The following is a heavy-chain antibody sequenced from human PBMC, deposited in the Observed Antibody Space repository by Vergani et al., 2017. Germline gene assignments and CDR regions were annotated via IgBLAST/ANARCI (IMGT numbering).Heavy chain of an antibody. Sequence: EVQLVQSGAEVKKPGESLKISCQGSGYSITNYWIAWVRQRPGKGLVWMGIIYAGDSDVRYSPSFQGQVTMSVDKSLSTAYLQWRSLKASDTATYYCAKTHDFAIRYSSYNWFAPWGQGTQVTVSS. D-gene: IGHD3-3*01. J-gene: IGHJ5*02. V-gene: IGHV5-51*03. CDR2: IYAGDSDV. CDR1: GYSITNYW. CDR3: AKTHDFAIRYSSYNWFAP.